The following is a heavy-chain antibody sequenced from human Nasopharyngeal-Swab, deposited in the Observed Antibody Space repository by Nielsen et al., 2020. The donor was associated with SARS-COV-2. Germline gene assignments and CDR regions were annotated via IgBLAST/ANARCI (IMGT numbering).Heavy chain of an antibody. Sequence: TLSLTCAVSGGSISSGGYSWSWIRQPPGKGLEWIGYIYHSGSTYYNPSLKSRVTISVDRSKNQFSLKLSSVTAADTAVYYCARGGSGSGSYRYYYYYYMDVWGKGTTVTVSS. CDR1: GGSISSGGYS. J-gene: IGHJ6*03. CDR3: ARGGSGSGSYRYYYYYYMDV. V-gene: IGHV4-30-2*01. D-gene: IGHD3-10*01. CDR2: IYHSGST.